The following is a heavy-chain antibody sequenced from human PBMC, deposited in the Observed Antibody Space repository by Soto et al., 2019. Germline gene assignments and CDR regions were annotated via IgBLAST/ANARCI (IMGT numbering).Heavy chain of an antibody. D-gene: IGHD6-19*01. CDR3: ARDGAVAGWYNWFDP. CDR2: IYYSGST. CDR1: GGSISSYY. J-gene: IGHJ5*02. V-gene: IGHV4-59*01. Sequence: SETLSLTCTVSGGSISSYYWSWIRQPPGKGLEWIGYIYYSGSTNYNPSLKSRVTISVDTSKNQFSLKLSSVTAADTAVYYCARDGAVAGWYNWFDPWGQGTLVTVSS.